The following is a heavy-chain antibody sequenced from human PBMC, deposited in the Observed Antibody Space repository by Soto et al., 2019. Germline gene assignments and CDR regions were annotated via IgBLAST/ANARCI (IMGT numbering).Heavy chain of an antibody. CDR1: RGTFTNYA. CDR2: IMPFFGSG. Sequence: QVYLVQSGAEVKKPGSSVKVSCKALRGTFTNYAFSWVRQAPGQGLEWMGGIMPFFGSGNYAQKFQGRINITADESTSSVYLELTSLRSEDTAVYYCARDRAGYYSRFVYWGQGTLVTVSS. J-gene: IGHJ4*02. CDR3: ARDRAGYYSRFVY. V-gene: IGHV1-69*01. D-gene: IGHD3-22*01.